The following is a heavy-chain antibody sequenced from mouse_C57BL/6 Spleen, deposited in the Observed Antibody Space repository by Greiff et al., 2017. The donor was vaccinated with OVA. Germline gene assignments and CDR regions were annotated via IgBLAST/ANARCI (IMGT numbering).Heavy chain of an antibody. CDR1: GYTFTSYW. CDR2: IDPSDSYT. Sequence: QVQLKQPGAELVRPGTSVKLSCKASGYTFTSYWMNWVKQRPGQGLEWIGVIDPSDSYTNYNQKFKGKATLTVDTSSSTAYMQLSSLTSEDSAVYYCARGNYYYAMDYWGQGTSVTVSA. CDR3: ARGNYYYAMDY. J-gene: IGHJ4*01. V-gene: IGHV1-59*01.